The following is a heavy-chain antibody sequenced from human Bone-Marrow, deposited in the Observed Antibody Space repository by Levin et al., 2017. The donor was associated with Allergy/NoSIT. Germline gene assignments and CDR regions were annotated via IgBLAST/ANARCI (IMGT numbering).Heavy chain of an antibody. V-gene: IGHV3-74*01. CDR3: ATGAGWANWYFDL. J-gene: IGHJ2*01. Sequence: SCAASGFTFSSYWMHWVRQAPGKGLVWVSRINSDGSSTSYADSVKGRFTISRDNAKNTLYLQMNSLRAEDTAVYYCATGAGWANWYFDLWGRGTLVTVSS. CDR2: INSDGSST. CDR1: GFTFSSYW. D-gene: IGHD6-19*01.